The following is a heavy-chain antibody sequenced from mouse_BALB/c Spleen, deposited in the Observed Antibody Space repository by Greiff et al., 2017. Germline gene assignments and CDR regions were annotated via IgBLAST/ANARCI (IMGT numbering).Heavy chain of an antibody. CDR1: GFAFSSYD. J-gene: IGHJ2*01. D-gene: IGHD4-1*01. CDR2: ISSGGGST. CDR3: ARQNWDGDY. Sequence: EVQGVESGGGLVKPGGSLKLSCAASGFAFSSYDMSWVRQTPEKRLEWVAYISSGGGSTYYPDTVKGRFTISRDNAKNTLYLQMSSLKSEDTAMYYCARQNWDGDYWGQGTTLTVSS. V-gene: IGHV5-12-1*01.